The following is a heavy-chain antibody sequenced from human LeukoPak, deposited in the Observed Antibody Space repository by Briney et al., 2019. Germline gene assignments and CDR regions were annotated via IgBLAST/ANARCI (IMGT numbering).Heavy chain of an antibody. D-gene: IGHD6-13*01. Sequence: ASVKVSCKASGGTFSSYAISWVRQAPGQWLEWMGGIIPIFGTANYAQKFQGRVTITADKSTSTAYMELSSLRSEDTAVYYCATPGPEYSSSWYPFDYWGQGTLVTVSS. CDR2: IIPIFGTA. J-gene: IGHJ4*02. CDR1: GGTFSSYA. V-gene: IGHV1-69*06. CDR3: ATPGPEYSSSWYPFDY.